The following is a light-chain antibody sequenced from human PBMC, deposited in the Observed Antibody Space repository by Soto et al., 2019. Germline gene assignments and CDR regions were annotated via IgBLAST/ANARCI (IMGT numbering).Light chain of an antibody. J-gene: IGKJ1*01. Sequence: DIQMTQSPSTLSASVGDRVTITCRASQSISSWLAWYQQKPGKAPKLLIYKASSLESGIPSRFSCSGSGTEVTLTISSLQPDDFATYYCQQYNSYSWTFGQGTKVEIK. CDR1: QSISSW. V-gene: IGKV1-5*03. CDR2: KAS. CDR3: QQYNSYSWT.